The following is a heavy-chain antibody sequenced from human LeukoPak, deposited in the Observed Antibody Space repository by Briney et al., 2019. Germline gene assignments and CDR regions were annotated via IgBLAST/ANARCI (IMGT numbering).Heavy chain of an antibody. CDR3: ARSNRAYRGYEQTRFDY. CDR2: ISSGGGTI. D-gene: IGHD5-12*01. Sequence: PGGSLRLSCADSGFTFSSYGMNWVRQTPGKGLEWVSYISSGGGTIYYADSVKGRFTISRDNAKNSLYLQMNSLRAEDTAVYYCARSNRAYRGYEQTRFDYWGQGTLVTVSS. V-gene: IGHV3-48*03. CDR1: GFTFSSYG. J-gene: IGHJ4*02.